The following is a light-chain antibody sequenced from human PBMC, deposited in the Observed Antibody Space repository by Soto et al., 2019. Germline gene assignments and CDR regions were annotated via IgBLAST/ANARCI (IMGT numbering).Light chain of an antibody. CDR1: ETVATN. J-gene: IGKJ1*01. CDR3: QQYFEWPPMT. Sequence: VMTQAPSTLSVSPGARGTLSCWASETVATNLAWYQQKPGQAPRLLISGASTRAAGISDRFRGSGSGTEFTLTISSLRSEDSAIYYCQQYFEWPPMTFGQGTKVDIK. V-gene: IGKV3-15*01. CDR2: GAS.